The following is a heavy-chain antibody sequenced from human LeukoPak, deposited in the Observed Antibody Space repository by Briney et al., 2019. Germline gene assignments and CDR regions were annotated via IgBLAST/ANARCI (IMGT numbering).Heavy chain of an antibody. CDR1: GGSISSGSYY. CDR3: ARYGPGSQGLFDI. CDR2: IYTSGNT. D-gene: IGHD4-17*01. Sequence: SETLSLTCTVSGGSISSGSYYWSWIRQPAGKGLEWIGRIYTSGNTYYNPSLKSRVTISVDTSRNQFSLKLSSVTAADTAVYYCARYGPGSQGLFDIWGQGTLVTVSS. V-gene: IGHV4-61*02. J-gene: IGHJ3*02.